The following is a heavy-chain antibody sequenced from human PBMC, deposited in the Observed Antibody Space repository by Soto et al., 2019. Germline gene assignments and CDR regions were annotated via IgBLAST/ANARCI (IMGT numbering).Heavy chain of an antibody. D-gene: IGHD6-19*01. J-gene: IGHJ4*02. CDR1: GYTFTSYD. CDR3: ARGSSGWTRYAFFDY. CDR2: MNPNSGNT. Sequence: ASVKVSCXASGYTFTSYDINWVRQATGQGLEWMGWMNPNSGNTGYAQKFQGRVTMTRNTSISTAYMELSSLRSEDTAVYYCARGSSGWTRYAFFDYWGQGTLVTVSS. V-gene: IGHV1-8*01.